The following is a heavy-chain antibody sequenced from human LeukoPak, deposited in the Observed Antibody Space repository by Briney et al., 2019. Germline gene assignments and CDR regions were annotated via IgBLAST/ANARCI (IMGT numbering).Heavy chain of an antibody. V-gene: IGHV4-30-4*08. Sequence: SQTLSLTCTVSGGSISSGDYYWSWIRQPPGKGLEWIGYIYYSGSTYYNPSLKSRVTISVDTSKNQFSLKLSSVTAADTAVYYCAREVNNYGDSYRDYWGQGTLVTVSS. CDR2: IYYSGST. CDR1: GGSISSGDYY. J-gene: IGHJ4*02. D-gene: IGHD4-17*01. CDR3: AREVNNYGDSYRDY.